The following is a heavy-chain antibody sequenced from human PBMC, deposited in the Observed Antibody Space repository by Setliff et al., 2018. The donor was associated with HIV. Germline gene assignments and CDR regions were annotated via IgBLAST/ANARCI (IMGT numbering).Heavy chain of an antibody. D-gene: IGHD2-2*01. Sequence: SETLSLTCGVSSGSINGYHWSWVRQAPGRGLEWIGYVSYSGSTSYNPSLNSRVTMSVDTSRDQFSLKLSSVTAADTAVYYCARTRGRAPVSYYFDNWGQGRLVTVSS. V-gene: IGHV4-59*01. J-gene: IGHJ4*02. CDR3: ARTRGRAPVSYYFDN. CDR1: SGSINGYH. CDR2: VSYSGST.